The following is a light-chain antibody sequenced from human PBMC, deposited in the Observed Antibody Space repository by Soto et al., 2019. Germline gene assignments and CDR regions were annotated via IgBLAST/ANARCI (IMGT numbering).Light chain of an antibody. CDR2: AAS. J-gene: IGKJ2*01. CDR3: QRSGTSPPYI. V-gene: IGKV1-9*01. CDR1: QGISRY. Sequence: IELTQSPSSLSASVGDSVTITCRASQGISRYLAWYQQKPGRAPKLLISAASTLQSGVPSRFSGSGSGTDFTLRISSLQPEDFAVYYCQRSGTSPPYIFGAGTRLDIK.